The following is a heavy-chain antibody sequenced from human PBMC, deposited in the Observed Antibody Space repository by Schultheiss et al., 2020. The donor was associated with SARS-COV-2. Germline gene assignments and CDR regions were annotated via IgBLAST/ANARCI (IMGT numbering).Heavy chain of an antibody. J-gene: IGHJ6*02. CDR1: GFTFSSYA. D-gene: IGHD2/OR15-2a*01. V-gene: IGHV3-30*04. CDR2: ISYDGSNK. Sequence: GGSLRLSCAASGFTFSSYAMSWVRQAPGKGLEWVAVISYDGSNKYYADSVKGRFTISRDNAKDSLYLQLNSLRAEDTAVYYCARDNTYFGPMDVWGQGTTVTVSS. CDR3: ARDNTYFGPMDV.